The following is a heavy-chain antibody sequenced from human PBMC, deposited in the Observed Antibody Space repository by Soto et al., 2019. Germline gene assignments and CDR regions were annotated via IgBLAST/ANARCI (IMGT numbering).Heavy chain of an antibody. D-gene: IGHD3-22*01. CDR1: GGTFSSYA. CDR3: AREIYDSSGYYYLTHGMEV. Sequence: SVKVSCKASGGTFSSYAISWFRQARGQGLEWMGGIIPIFGTANYAQKFQGRVTITADESTSTAYMELSSLRSEDTAVYYCAREIYDSSGYYYLTHGMEVWGQGTTVTVSS. J-gene: IGHJ6*02. CDR2: IIPIFGTA. V-gene: IGHV1-69*13.